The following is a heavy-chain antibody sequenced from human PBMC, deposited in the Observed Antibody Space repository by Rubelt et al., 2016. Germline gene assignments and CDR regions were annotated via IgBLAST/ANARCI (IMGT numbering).Heavy chain of an antibody. CDR3: ARGGAARPDY. J-gene: IGHJ4*02. CDR1: GFTFSTYS. D-gene: IGHD6-6*01. V-gene: IGHV3-21*01. Sequence: LRLSCAASGFTFSTYSMNWVRQAPGKGLEWVSSISSSSSYIYYADSVKGRFTISRDNAKNSLYLQMNSLRAEDTAVYYCARGGAARPDYWGQGTLVTVSS. CDR2: ISSSSSYI.